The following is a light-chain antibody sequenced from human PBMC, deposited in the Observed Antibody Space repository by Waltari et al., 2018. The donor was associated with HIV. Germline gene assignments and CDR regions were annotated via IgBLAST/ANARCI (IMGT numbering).Light chain of an antibody. CDR2: EVT. CDR3: SSYAPTNKFYVL. CDR1: SSDIGGYNY. V-gene: IGLV2-8*02. J-gene: IGLJ2*01. Sequence: QSALTQPPSASRSPGQSVTMSCTGTSSDIGGYNYVSWYQQHPGKAPKLIMTEVTKRPSGFPDRFSGSKSGNTASLTVSGLQAEDEAHYYCSSYAPTNKFYVLFGGGTTLTVL.